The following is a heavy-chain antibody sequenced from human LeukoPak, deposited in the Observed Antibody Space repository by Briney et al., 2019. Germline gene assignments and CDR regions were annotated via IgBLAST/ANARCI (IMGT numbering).Heavy chain of an antibody. V-gene: IGHV3-23*01. J-gene: IGHJ4*02. CDR1: GFTFSSYA. D-gene: IGHD6-19*01. CDR3: AKSEAVAGIADY. Sequence: GGSLRLSCAASGFTFSSYAMSWVRQAPGKGLDWVSAISGSGGSTYYADSVKGRFTISRDNSKNTLYLQMNSLRAEDTAVYYCAKSEAVAGIADYWGQGTLVTVPS. CDR2: ISGSGGST.